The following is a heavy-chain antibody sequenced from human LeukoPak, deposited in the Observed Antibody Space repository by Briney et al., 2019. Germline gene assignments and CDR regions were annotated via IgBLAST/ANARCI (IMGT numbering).Heavy chain of an antibody. CDR3: ARGYSSTQDLGYYYMDV. D-gene: IGHD6-13*01. CDR2: INPSGGST. CDR1: GYTFTGYY. J-gene: IGHJ6*03. V-gene: IGHV1-46*01. Sequence: ASVKVSCKASGYTFTGYYMHWVRQAPGQGLEWMGLINPSGGSTSYAQKFQGRVTMTRDTSTSTVCMELSSLRSEDTAVYYCARGYSSTQDLGYYYMDVWGKGTTVTVSS.